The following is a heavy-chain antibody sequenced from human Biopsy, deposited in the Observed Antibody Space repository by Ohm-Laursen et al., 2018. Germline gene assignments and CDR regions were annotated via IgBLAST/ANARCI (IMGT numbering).Heavy chain of an antibody. CDR2: NIPILGTG. Sequence: SVKVSCKVPGGTFSNYGVNWVRQAPGQGLEWLGGNIPILGTGNYAQKFQDRVTVAADTSTSTATMELRSLRSDDTAVYYCATKVTGYFHHWGQGTLVIVSP. CDR3: ATKVTGYFHH. J-gene: IGHJ1*01. V-gene: IGHV1-69*06. CDR1: GGTFSNYG. D-gene: IGHD2-21*02.